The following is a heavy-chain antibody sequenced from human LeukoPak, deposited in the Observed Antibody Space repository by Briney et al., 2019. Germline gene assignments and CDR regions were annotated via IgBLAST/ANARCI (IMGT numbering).Heavy chain of an antibody. J-gene: IGHJ5*02. Sequence: TGGSLRLSCAAWGFTFSDYWMRGVRQARGKGVEGVANIKQEGSEKHYVDSVRGRFTISRDNAQNSLDLPMNSLRAEDTAVYFCARDLYYFDSSGYYASDLWGPGTLVTVSS. V-gene: IGHV3-7*01. D-gene: IGHD3-22*01. CDR1: GFTFSDYW. CDR3: ARDLYYFDSSGYYASDL. CDR2: IKQEGSEK.